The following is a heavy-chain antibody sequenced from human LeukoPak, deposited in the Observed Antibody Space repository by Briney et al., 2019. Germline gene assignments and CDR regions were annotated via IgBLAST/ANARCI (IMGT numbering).Heavy chain of an antibody. CDR3: ARGGKWELPDYFDY. D-gene: IGHD1-26*01. J-gene: IGHJ4*02. CDR2: IWYSGST. CDR1: GDSISGSDYY. Sequence: PSETLPLTCNVSGDSISGSDYYWGWMRQPPGKGLEWIANIWYSGSTNYNPSLKSRVTISVDTSKNQFSLKLSSVTAADTAVYYCARGGKWELPDYFDYWGQGTLVTVSS. V-gene: IGHV4-39*07.